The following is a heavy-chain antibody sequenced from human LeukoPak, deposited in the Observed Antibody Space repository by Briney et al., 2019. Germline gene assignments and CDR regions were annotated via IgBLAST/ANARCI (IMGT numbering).Heavy chain of an antibody. V-gene: IGHV3-7*01. J-gene: IGHJ4*02. Sequence: GGSLRLSCAASGFTFSNYWMTWVRQAPGKGLEWVANIKVDGSEKHYVDSVMGRFTVSRDNAKKSLYLQMDSLRVDDTAVYYCARGGSHSFDYWGQGTLVTVSS. CDR1: GFTFSNYW. CDR3: ARGGSHSFDY. CDR2: IKVDGSEK.